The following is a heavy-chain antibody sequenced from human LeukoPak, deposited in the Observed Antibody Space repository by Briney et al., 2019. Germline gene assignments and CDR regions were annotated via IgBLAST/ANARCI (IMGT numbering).Heavy chain of an antibody. V-gene: IGHV3-23*01. CDR3: AKVRVSIAVALKPDFDY. Sequence: GGSLRLSCAASGFTFSSFPMTWVRQAPGKGLEAFSSISGSGGDTYYKDSVKGRFTISRDNSKNTLYLQMNSLRAEDTAVYYCAKVRVSIAVALKPDFDYWGQGTLVTVSS. D-gene: IGHD6-19*01. J-gene: IGHJ4*02. CDR1: GFTFSSFP. CDR2: ISGSGGDT.